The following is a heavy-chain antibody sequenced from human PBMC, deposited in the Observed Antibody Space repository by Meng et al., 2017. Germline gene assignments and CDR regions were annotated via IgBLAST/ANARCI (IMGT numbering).Heavy chain of an antibody. CDR2: AYYRSKWYH. V-gene: IGHV6-1*01. J-gene: IGHJ4*02. CDR3: ARGSYSFDS. CDR1: GDSVSSNSAA. Sequence: QLTHACPGLVKPSQTLSLILASSGDSVSSNSAAWNWIRQSPSRGLEWLGRAYYRSKWYHDYAESVKSRISIDPDTSKNQFSLQLRSVTPEDSAVYYCARGSYSFDSWGQRTLVTVSS. D-gene: IGHD1-26*01.